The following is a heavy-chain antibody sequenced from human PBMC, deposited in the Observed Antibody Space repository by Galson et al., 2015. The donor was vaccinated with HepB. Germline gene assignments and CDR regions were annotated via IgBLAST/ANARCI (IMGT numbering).Heavy chain of an antibody. CDR3: AHRRYYYDSSGYLSGLEENWFDP. D-gene: IGHD3-22*01. CDR2: IYWNDDK. J-gene: IGHJ5*02. Sequence: PALVKPTQTLTLTCTFSGFSLSTSGVGVGWIRQPPGKALEWLALIYWNDDKRYSPSLKSRLTITKDTSKNQVVLTMTNMDPVDTATYYCAHRRYYYDSSGYLSGLEENWFDPWGQGTLVTVSS. V-gene: IGHV2-5*01. CDR1: GFSLSTSGVG.